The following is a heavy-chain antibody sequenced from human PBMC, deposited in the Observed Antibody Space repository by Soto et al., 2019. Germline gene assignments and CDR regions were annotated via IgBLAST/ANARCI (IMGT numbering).Heavy chain of an antibody. CDR1: GFTFSSYA. CDR2: ISYDGSNK. CDR3: ARAQYDSSGYLDY. D-gene: IGHD3-22*01. J-gene: IGHJ4*02. Sequence: GGSLRLSCAASGFTFSSYAMHWVRQAPGKGLEWVAVISYDGSNKYYADSVKGRFTISRDNSKNTLYLQMNSLRAEDTAVYYCARAQYDSSGYLDYWGQGTRVTVSS. V-gene: IGHV3-30-3*01.